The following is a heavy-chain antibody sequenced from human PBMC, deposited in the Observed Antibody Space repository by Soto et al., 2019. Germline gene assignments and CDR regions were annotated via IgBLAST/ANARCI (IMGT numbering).Heavy chain of an antibody. CDR2: INPSGGST. J-gene: IGHJ6*02. CDR3: ARTGPALQADILVSYYYGMDV. V-gene: IGHV1-46*01. CDR1: GYTFTSYY. D-gene: IGHD2-2*02. Sequence: ASVKVSCKASGYTFTSYYMHWVRQAPGQGLEWMGIINPSGGSTSYAQKFQGRVTMTRDTSTSTVYMELSSLRSEDTAVYYCARTGPALQADILVSYYYGMDVWGQGTTVTVSS.